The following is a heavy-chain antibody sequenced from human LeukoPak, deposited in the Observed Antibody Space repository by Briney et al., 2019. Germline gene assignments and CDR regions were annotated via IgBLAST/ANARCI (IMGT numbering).Heavy chain of an antibody. D-gene: IGHD3-3*01. Sequence: GGSLRLSCAASGFLFSSYDMNWVRQAPGKGLEWVSYISSSGNTIYYADSVKGRFTISRDNAKNSLYLQMNSLRAEDTAAYYCARVGYDFWSGLGDAFDIWGQGTLVTVSS. CDR1: GFLFSSYD. CDR3: ARVGYDFWSGLGDAFDI. J-gene: IGHJ3*02. V-gene: IGHV3-48*01. CDR2: ISSSGNTI.